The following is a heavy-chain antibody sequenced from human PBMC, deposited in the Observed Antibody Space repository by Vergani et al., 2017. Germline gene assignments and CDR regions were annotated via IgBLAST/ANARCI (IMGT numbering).Heavy chain of an antibody. Sequence: QVQLQESGPGLVEPSETLSLTCAVSGYYIRNGYYWGWIRQPPGKGLEWIGSIYPSGSANYNPSLKSRVTISVDTSKNQFSLKLSSVTAADTAVYYCARETASGLIPVDPWGQGTLVTVSS. D-gene: IGHD6-13*01. CDR1: GYYIRNGYY. V-gene: IGHV4-38-2*01. CDR2: IYPSGSA. J-gene: IGHJ5*02. CDR3: ARETASGLIPVDP.